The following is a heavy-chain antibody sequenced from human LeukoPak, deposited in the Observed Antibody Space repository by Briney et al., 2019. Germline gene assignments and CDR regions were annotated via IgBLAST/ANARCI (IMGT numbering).Heavy chain of an antibody. CDR1: GFAFNNHG. CDR2: ISSSGSYI. V-gene: IGHV3-21*01. J-gene: IGHJ6*02. CDR3: AREAQPYDYYHAMDV. D-gene: IGHD2-2*01. Sequence: PGGSLRLSCAVSGFAFNNHGMNWVRQAPGNGLEWVSSISSSGSYIYYADSVKGRFTISRDNAKTSLYLQMNSLRAEDTAVYYCAREAQPYDYYHAMDVWGPGTTVTVSS.